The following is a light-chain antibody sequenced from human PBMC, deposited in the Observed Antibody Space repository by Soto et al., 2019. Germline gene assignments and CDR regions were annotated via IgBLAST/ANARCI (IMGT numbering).Light chain of an antibody. CDR3: APWDDSLNGLWV. Sequence: QSVLTQPPSASGTPGQRVTISCSGSSSNIGSNTVNWYQQLPGTAPKLLFYSNNQRPSGVPDRLSGSKAGTSASLAISGLQSEDEADYYCAPWDDSLNGLWVFGGGTKLTVL. J-gene: IGLJ3*02. V-gene: IGLV1-44*01. CDR1: SSNIGSNT. CDR2: SNN.